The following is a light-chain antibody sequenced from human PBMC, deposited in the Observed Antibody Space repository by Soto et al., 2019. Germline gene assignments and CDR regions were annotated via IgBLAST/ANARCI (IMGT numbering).Light chain of an antibody. V-gene: IGKV3-20*01. Sequence: IVLTQSPGAVSLSPGQGASLSCMSSQSVSSSYLAWYQRRPGQSPRLLMCDASSRATGIPDRFSGSGSGTDFTLTISSLEPEDFAVYYCQQYRTWPRTFGQGTKVDIK. J-gene: IGKJ1*01. CDR3: QQYRTWPRT. CDR2: DAS. CDR1: QSVSSSY.